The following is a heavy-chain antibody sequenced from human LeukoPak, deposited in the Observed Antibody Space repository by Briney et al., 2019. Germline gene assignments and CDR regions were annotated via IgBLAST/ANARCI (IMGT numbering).Heavy chain of an antibody. J-gene: IGHJ4*02. CDR3: AKIGGTYYYGSRSSQFDY. Sequence: GGSLRLSCAASGFTFSSYGMHWVRQAPGKGLEWVAFIRYDGSNKYYADSVKGRFTISRDNSKNTLYLQMNSLRAEDTAVYYCAKIGGTYYYGSRSSQFDYWGQGTLVTVSS. D-gene: IGHD3-10*01. CDR2: IRYDGSNK. V-gene: IGHV3-30*02. CDR1: GFTFSSYG.